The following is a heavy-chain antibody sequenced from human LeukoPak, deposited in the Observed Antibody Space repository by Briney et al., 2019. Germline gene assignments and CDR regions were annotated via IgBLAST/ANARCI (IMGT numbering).Heavy chain of an antibody. V-gene: IGHV3-11*05. CDR2: ISSRSSST. D-gene: IGHD6-13*01. J-gene: IGHJ4*02. CDR3: AREIAAAGTDY. Sequence: GGSLRLSCAASGFTFSDYYMSWIRQAPGKGLEWVSYISSRSSSTSYADSVKGRFTISRDNAKKSLYLQMNSLRAEDTAVYYCAREIAAAGTDYWGQGTLVT. CDR1: GFTFSDYY.